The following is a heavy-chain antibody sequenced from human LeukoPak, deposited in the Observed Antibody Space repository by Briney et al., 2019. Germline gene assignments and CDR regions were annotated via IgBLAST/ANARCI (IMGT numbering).Heavy chain of an antibody. CDR1: GGSFSGYY. D-gene: IGHD3-10*01. CDR2: IYNSGST. J-gene: IGHJ5*02. Sequence: PSETLSLTCAVYGGSFSGYYWSWIRQPPEKGLEWIGFIYNSGSTNYNPSLKSRVTMSINTSKNQFSLKLSSVTAADTAVYYCARDMAGGGWFDPWGQGTLVTVSS. CDR3: ARDMAGGGWFDP. V-gene: IGHV4-59*01.